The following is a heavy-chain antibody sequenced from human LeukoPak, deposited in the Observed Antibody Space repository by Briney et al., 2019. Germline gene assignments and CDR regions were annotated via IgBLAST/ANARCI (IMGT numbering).Heavy chain of an antibody. Sequence: SVKVSCKASGGTFSSYAISWVRQAPGQGLEWMGRIIPILGIANYAQKFQGRVTITADKSMSTAYMELSSLRSEDTAVYYCARGFDRGALDYWGKGTLVTVSS. CDR3: ARGFDRGALDY. CDR2: IIPILGIA. CDR1: GGTFSSYA. D-gene: IGHD1-26*01. V-gene: IGHV1-69*04. J-gene: IGHJ4*02.